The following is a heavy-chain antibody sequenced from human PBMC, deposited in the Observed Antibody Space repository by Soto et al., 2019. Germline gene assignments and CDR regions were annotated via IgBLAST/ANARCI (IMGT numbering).Heavy chain of an antibody. CDR3: ARPIVVVVAAATTFDY. CDR2: IYWNDDK. D-gene: IGHD2-15*01. Sequence: QITLKESGPTLVKPTQTLTLTCTFSGFSLSTSGVGVGWICQPPGKALEWLALIYWNDDKRYSPTLKNRLTITQDTSKNQVVLTMTNMDPVDTATYYCARPIVVVVAAATTFDYWGQGTLVTVSS. V-gene: IGHV2-5*01. J-gene: IGHJ4*02. CDR1: GFSLSTSGVG.